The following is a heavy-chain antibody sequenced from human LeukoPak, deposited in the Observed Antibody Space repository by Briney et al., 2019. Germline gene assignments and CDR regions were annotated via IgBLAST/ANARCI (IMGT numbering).Heavy chain of an antibody. CDR3: ARGSTYYYDSSAPVGRVAFDI. Sequence: GGSLRLSCAASGFTFSSYGMHWVRQAPGKGLEWVAVIWYDGSNKYYADSVKGRFTISRDNSKNTLYLQMNSLRAEDTAVYYCARGSTYYYDSSAPVGRVAFDIWGQGTMVTVSS. CDR1: GFTFSSYG. CDR2: IWYDGSNK. D-gene: IGHD3-22*01. J-gene: IGHJ3*02. V-gene: IGHV3-33*01.